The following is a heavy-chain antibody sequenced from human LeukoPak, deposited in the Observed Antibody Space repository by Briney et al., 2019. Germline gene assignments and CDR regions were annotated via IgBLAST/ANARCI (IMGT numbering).Heavy chain of an antibody. Sequence: ASGKLCCKASGYTFTSNGISWVRQRPGQGLELMGWSSAYNGNTNYAQKLQGRVTMTTDTYTSTAYIELRRLRSDGAAVYDCASVTMVLGVIINDYWGQGTLVTVSS. D-gene: IGHD3-10*01. V-gene: IGHV1-18*01. CDR1: GYTFTSNG. CDR2: SSAYNGNT. J-gene: IGHJ4*02. CDR3: ASVTMVLGVIINDY.